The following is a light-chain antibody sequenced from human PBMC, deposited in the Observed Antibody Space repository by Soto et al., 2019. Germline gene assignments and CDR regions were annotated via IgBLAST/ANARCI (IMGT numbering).Light chain of an antibody. CDR2: KAS. CDR1: ESISSW. CDR3: QHYGVFPLT. Sequence: DIQMTQFPSTLSASVGERVTITCRASESISSWLAWYQQKPGKAPKILIYKASTLQSGVPSRFTGSGSGTEFTLTISSLQPDDFAIYYCQHYGVFPLTFGGGTKVEIK. V-gene: IGKV1-5*03. J-gene: IGKJ4*01.